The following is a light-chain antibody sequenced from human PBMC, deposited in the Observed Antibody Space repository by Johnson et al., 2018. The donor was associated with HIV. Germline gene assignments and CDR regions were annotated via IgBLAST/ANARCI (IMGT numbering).Light chain of an antibody. V-gene: IGLV1-51*01. CDR3: GTWDSSLSAYV. J-gene: IGLJ1*01. Sequence: QSVLTQPPSVSAAPGQKVTISCSGSSSNIGNNYVSWYQQLPGTAPKLLIYDNNKRPSGIPDRFSGSKSGTSATLGITGLPTGDEADYYCGTWDSSLSAYVFGTGTKVTVI. CDR2: DNN. CDR1: SSNIGNNY.